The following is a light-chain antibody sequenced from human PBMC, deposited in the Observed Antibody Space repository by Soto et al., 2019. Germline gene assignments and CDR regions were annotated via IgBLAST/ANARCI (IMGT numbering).Light chain of an antibody. CDR2: EGT. Sequence: QSALTQPASVSGSPGQSVTISCTGSSSDVGTYDLVSWYQQHPGKAPKILIYEGTKRPSGVSNRFSGSKSGNTASLTIAGLQAEDEADYCCCSYAGLSTLVFGGGTQLTVL. V-gene: IGLV2-23*01. CDR3: CSYAGLSTLV. J-gene: IGLJ3*02. CDR1: SSDVGTYDL.